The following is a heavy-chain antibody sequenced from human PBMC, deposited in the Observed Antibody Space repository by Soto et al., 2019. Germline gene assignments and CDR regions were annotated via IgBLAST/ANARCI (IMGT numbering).Heavy chain of an antibody. D-gene: IGHD3-9*01. V-gene: IGHV4-38-2*01. CDR1: GYSISLGYY. J-gene: IGHJ6*02. CDR3: ARADYEILTVSYAMDV. CDR2: IYHSGNT. Sequence: SETLSLTCAVSGYSISLGYYWGWIRQPPGKGLEWIGSIYHSGNTYYNPSLKSRVSISLDTSKNQFSLRLRSVTAADTAVYYCARADYEILTVSYAMDVWGQGTTVTVSS.